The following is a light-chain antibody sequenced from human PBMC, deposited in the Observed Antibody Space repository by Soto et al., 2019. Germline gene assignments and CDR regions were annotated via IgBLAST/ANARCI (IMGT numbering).Light chain of an antibody. CDR2: EVS. V-gene: IGLV2-14*01. J-gene: IGLJ1*01. Sequence: QSALTQPASVSGSPGQSITISCTGTSSDVGGYNYVSWYQQHPGKAPKLMIYEVSNRPSGVSNRFSGSKSGNTASLTISGLQAVDEADYYCCSYTSSTPYVFGTGTKLTVL. CDR3: CSYTSSTPYV. CDR1: SSDVGGYNY.